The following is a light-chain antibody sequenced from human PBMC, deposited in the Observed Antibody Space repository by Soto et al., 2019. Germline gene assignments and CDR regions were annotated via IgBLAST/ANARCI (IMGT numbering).Light chain of an antibody. CDR1: QSVSSSY. V-gene: IGKV3-20*01. Sequence: EIVLTQSPGTLSLSPGERATVSCRASQSVSSSYLAWYQHKPGQAPRLLISGASNRAAGIPDRFSGSGSGTDFTLTISGLEPEDFAVYYCQQYDNSFTFGGGTKVDIK. J-gene: IGKJ4*01. CDR3: QQYDNSFT. CDR2: GAS.